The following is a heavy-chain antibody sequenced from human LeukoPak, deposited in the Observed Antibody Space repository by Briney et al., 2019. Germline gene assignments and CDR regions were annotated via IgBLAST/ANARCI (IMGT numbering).Heavy chain of an antibody. CDR3: AKDYLGASHTFDI. V-gene: IGHV3-30*18. Sequence: SLTLARVASRFTFSTYGMHRVGQAPGKELEWVAVISYDGSNKHYADPVKGRFTISRDNSKNTLYLQMNSLRGEDTAVYYCAKDYLGASHTFDIWGQGTMVTVSS. D-gene: IGHD1-26*01. CDR1: RFTFSTYG. CDR2: ISYDGSNK. J-gene: IGHJ3*02.